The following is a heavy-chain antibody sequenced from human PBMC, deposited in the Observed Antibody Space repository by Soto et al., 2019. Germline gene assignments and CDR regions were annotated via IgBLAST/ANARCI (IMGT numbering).Heavy chain of an antibody. V-gene: IGHV3-30-3*01. CDR3: ARDLPDIVGVPAAPESEDYHYGMDV. J-gene: IGHJ6*02. CDR2: ISYDGSNK. Sequence: GGSLTLSCAASGFTFSSYAMHWVRQAPGKGLEWVAVISYDGSNKYYADSVKGRFTISRDNSKNTLYLQMNSLRAEDTAVYYCARDLPDIVGVPAAPESEDYHYGMDVWGQGTTVTVSS. CDR1: GFTFSSYA. D-gene: IGHD2-2*01.